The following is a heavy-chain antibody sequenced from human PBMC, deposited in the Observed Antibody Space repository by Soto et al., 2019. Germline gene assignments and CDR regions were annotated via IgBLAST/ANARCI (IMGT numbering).Heavy chain of an antibody. CDR1: GCTFSSYA. J-gene: IGHJ4*02. D-gene: IGHD6-13*01. Sequence: GASMKVYCQASGCTFSSYASSWVRQAPGQGLEWMGGIIPIFGTANYAQKFQGRVTITADESTSTAYMELSSLRSEDTAVYYCAERIAAAGLDYWGQGTLVTVSS. V-gene: IGHV1-69*13. CDR2: IIPIFGTA. CDR3: AERIAAAGLDY.